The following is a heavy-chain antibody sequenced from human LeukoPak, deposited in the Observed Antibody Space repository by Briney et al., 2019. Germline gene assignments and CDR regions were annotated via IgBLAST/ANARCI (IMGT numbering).Heavy chain of an antibody. CDR2: IYHSGST. CDR1: GGSISSGGYY. Sequence: PSQTLSLTCTVSGGSISSGGYYWSWIRQPPGKGLEWIGYIYHSGSTYYNPSLKSRVTISVDRSKNQFSLKLSSVTAADTAVYYCARSPRVGPRVIAAAAFDIWGQGTMVTVSS. D-gene: IGHD6-13*01. V-gene: IGHV4-30-2*01. CDR3: ARSPRVGPRVIAAAAFDI. J-gene: IGHJ3*02.